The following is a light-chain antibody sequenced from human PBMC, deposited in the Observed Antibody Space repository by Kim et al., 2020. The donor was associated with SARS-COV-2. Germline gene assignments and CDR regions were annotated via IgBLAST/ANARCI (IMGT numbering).Light chain of an antibody. V-gene: IGKV4-1*01. CDR1: QSVLYSSDNKDY. Sequence: RATISCKSSQSVLYSSDNKDYLAWYQQKPGQPPRLLIYWASTRESGVPDRFSGSGSGTDFTLTISSLQAEDVAVYYCQHYYSPPYSFGQGTKLEI. J-gene: IGKJ2*03. CDR2: WAS. CDR3: QHYYSPPYS.